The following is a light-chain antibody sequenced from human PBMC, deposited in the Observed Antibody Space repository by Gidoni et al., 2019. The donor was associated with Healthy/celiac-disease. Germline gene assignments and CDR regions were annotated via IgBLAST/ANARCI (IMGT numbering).Light chain of an antibody. CDR3: QQYNNWPLRT. CDR2: GAS. J-gene: IGKJ1*01. V-gene: IGKV3-15*01. CDR1: QSVNSN. Sequence: EIVMTKSPATLSVSPGERATLSCRASQSVNSNLAWYQQKPGQAPRLLIYGASTRATGIPARFSGSGSGTEFTLTISSLQSEDFAVYYCQQYNNWPLRTFGQGTKVEIK.